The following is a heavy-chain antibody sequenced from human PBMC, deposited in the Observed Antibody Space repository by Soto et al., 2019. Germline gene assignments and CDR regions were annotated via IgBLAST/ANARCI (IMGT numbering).Heavy chain of an antibody. CDR3: ARERAGTHDWGVFDY. J-gene: IGHJ4*02. CDR1: GGSINSGGYY. D-gene: IGHD7-27*01. V-gene: IGHV4-31*03. Sequence: SETLSLTCTVSGGSINSGGYYWNWIRQHPGKGLEWIGYISYSETTYYKPSLKSRVTISVDSSKNQFSLKLSSVTAADTAVYYCARERAGTHDWGVFDYWGQGSLVTVSS. CDR2: ISYSETT.